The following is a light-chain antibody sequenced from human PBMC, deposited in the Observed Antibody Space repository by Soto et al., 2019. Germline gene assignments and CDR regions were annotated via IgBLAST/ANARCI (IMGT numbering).Light chain of an antibody. CDR2: EVT. J-gene: IGLJ1*01. CDR3: SSYTSSTDYV. Sequence: QSALTQPASVSGSPGQSITISCTGTSSDIDTYNYVSWYQQHPGKAPKLTIYEVTNRPSGVSNRFSGSKSGDTASLTISGLRAEDEADYYCSSYTSSTDYVFGTGTKLTVL. CDR1: SSDIDTYNY. V-gene: IGLV2-14*01.